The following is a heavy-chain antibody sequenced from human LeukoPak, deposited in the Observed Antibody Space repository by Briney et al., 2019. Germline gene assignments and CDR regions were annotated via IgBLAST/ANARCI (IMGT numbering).Heavy chain of an antibody. V-gene: IGHV3-7*04. Sequence: GSLRLSCAASGFTFSSYWMMWVRQAPGKGLEWVANIKEDGSEKYYVDSVKGRFTISRDNAKNSRYLQMNSLGAEDTAVYYCARGTHYSFDIWGQGTTVTVSS. J-gene: IGHJ3*02. D-gene: IGHD2-2*01. CDR3: ARGTHYSFDI. CDR1: GFTFSSYW. CDR2: IKEDGSEK.